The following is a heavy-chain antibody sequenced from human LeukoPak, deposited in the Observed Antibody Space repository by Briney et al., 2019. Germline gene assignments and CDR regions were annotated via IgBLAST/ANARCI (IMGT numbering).Heavy chain of an antibody. D-gene: IGHD2-15*01. CDR3: ARESPDCSGGSCYSRVFDY. CDR1: GGSISSGGYS. CDR2: IYHSGST. Sequence: SETLSLTCAVSGGSISSGGYSWSWIRQPPGKGLEWIGFIYHSGSTYYNPSLKSRVTISVDRSKNQFSLKLSSVTAADTAVYYCARESPDCSGGSCYSRVFDYWGQGTLVTVSS. V-gene: IGHV4-30-2*01. J-gene: IGHJ4*02.